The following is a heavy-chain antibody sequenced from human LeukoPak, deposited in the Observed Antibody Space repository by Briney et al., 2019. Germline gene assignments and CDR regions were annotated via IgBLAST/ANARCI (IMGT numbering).Heavy chain of an antibody. J-gene: IGHJ6*03. Sequence: GRSLRLSCAASGFALSTYVMHWLRQAPGKGLEWVAAIWSDGSNKYYADSVKGRFTISRDNSKSTLFLQMNSLRAEDTAVYYCAKEHYNLSSIDAWGTGTTVTVSS. CDR3: AKEHYNLSSIDA. CDR1: GFALSTYV. V-gene: IGHV3-33*03. CDR2: IWSDGSNK. D-gene: IGHD3-3*01.